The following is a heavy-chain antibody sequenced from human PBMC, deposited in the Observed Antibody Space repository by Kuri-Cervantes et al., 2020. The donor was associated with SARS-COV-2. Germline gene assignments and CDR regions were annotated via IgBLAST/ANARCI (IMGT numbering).Heavy chain of an antibody. CDR2: ISSSSSYI. CDR3: ARDIVVVPAAIHYYYGMDV. V-gene: IGHV3-21*01. Sequence: GGSLRLSCAASGFTFSSYSMNWVRQAPGKGLEWVSSISSSSSYIYYADSVKGRFTISRDNAKNSLYLQMNSLRAEDTAVYYCARDIVVVPAAIHYYYGMDVWGQGTTVTVSS. J-gene: IGHJ6*02. CDR1: GFTFSSYS. D-gene: IGHD2-2*02.